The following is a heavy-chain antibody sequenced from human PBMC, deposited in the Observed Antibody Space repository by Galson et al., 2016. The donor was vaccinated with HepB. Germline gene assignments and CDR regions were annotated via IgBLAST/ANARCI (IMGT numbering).Heavy chain of an antibody. V-gene: IGHV3-74*01. CDR2: INSDGSST. CDR1: GFTFSSYW. J-gene: IGHJ4*02. Sequence: SLRLSCAASGFTFSSYWMHWVRQAPGKGLVWVSRINSDGSSTSYADSAMGRFTISRDNSKNTLYLQMNSLRVDDTAVYYCAKGTTLQVHFGYFDHWGQGTLVTVSS. CDR3: AKGTTLQVHFGYFDH. D-gene: IGHD1/OR15-1a*01.